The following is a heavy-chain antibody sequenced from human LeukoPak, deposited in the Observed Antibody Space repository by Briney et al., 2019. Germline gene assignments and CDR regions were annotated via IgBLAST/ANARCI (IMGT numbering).Heavy chain of an antibody. CDR2: ISSSSSYI. D-gene: IGHD3-22*01. V-gene: IGHV3-21*01. Sequence: PGGSLRLSCAASGFTFSSYSMNWVRQAPGKGLEWVSSISSSSSYIYYADSVKGRFTISRDNAKNSLYLQMNSLRAEDTAVYYCARDQVLGSSGYLFWGQGTLVTVSS. J-gene: IGHJ4*02. CDR1: GFTFSSYS. CDR3: ARDQVLGSSGYLF.